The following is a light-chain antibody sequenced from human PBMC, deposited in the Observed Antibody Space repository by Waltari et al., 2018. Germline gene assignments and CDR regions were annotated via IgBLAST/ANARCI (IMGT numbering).Light chain of an antibody. CDR2: EDN. V-gene: IGLV6-57*01. CDR3: QSYDNRNQV. CDR1: SGSIASSY. Sequence: NFILTQPLSVSESPGKTVTFSCTRSSGSIASSYVQWYQQRPGSSPTTVIYEDNQRPSGVPDRFSGSIDTSSNSASLTISGLMTEDEADYYCQSYDNRNQVFGGGTKLTVL. J-gene: IGLJ3*02.